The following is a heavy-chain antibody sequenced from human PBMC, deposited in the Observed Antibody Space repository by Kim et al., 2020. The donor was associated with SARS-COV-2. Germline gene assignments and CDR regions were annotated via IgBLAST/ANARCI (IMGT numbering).Heavy chain of an antibody. CDR1: GGSFSGYY. Sequence: SETLSLTCAVYGGSFSGYYWTWIRQSPGKGLEWIGEINHSGSTNYNPSLKSRVTISVDTSKIQFSLKLSSVTAADTAVYYCARSSTNRYRWIYFDLWVRG. J-gene: IGHJ2*01. CDR2: INHSGST. CDR3: ARSSTNRYRWIYFDL. D-gene: IGHD2-8*02. V-gene: IGHV4-34*01.